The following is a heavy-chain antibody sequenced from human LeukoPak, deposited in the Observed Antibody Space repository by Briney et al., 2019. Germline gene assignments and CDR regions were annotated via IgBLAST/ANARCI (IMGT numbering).Heavy chain of an antibody. D-gene: IGHD3-10*01. CDR1: GYTFTSYY. J-gene: IGHJ6*02. CDR3: AREVSVEVRGVYYGMDV. CDR2: INPSGGST. V-gene: IGHV1-46*01. Sequence: ASVKVSCKASGYTFTSYYMHWVRQAPGQGLEWMGIINPSGGSTSYAQKFQGRVTMTRDTSTSTVYMELSSPRSEDTAVYYCAREVSVEVRGVYYGMDVWDQGTTVTVSS.